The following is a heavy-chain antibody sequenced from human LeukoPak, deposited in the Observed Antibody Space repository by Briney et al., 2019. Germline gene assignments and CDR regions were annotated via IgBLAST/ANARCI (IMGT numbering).Heavy chain of an antibody. J-gene: IGHJ4*02. CDR3: ARGVDILTGYNYFDY. CDR1: GYTFTSYG. D-gene: IGHD3-9*01. V-gene: IGHV1-18*01. CDR2: ISAYNGNT. Sequence: ASVKVSCEASGYTFTSYGISWVRQAPGQGLEWMGWISAYNGNTNYAQKLQGRVTMTTDTSTSTAYMELRSLRSDDTAVYYCARGVDILTGYNYFDYWGQGTLVTVSS.